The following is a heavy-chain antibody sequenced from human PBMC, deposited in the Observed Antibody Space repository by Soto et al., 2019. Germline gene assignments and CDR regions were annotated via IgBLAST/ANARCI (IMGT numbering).Heavy chain of an antibody. CDR1: GGTFSSYA. D-gene: IGHD4-4*01. V-gene: IGHV1-69*06. CDR3: ASMLVDYSNSQYYYYYYGMDV. CDR2: IIPIFGTA. Sequence: SVKVSCKASGGTFSSYAISWVRQAPGQGLEWMGGIIPIFGTANYAQKFQGRVTITADKSTSTAYMELSSLRSADTAVYYCASMLVDYSNSQYYYYYYGMDVWGQGTTVTVSS. J-gene: IGHJ6*02.